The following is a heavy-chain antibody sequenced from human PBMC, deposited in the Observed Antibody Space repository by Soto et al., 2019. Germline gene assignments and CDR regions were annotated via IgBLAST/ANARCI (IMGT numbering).Heavy chain of an antibody. J-gene: IGHJ6*02. V-gene: IGHV3-21*01. CDR2: ISSSDSYI. CDR3: ARALYCYSTSCYYYYYYVMDV. D-gene: IGHD2-2*01. CDR1: GFTFRTYS. Sequence: LRLSCSASGFTFRTYSMNWVRQAPGKGLEWVSSISSSDSYIYYADSVKGRFTISRDNAKNSLYLQMNSLRAEDTAVYYCARALYCYSTSCYYYYYYVMDVWGQGTTVTVS.